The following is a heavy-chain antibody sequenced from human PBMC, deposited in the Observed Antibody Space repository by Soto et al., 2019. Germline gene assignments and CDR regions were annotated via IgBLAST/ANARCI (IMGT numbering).Heavy chain of an antibody. CDR2: LNPRGGST. CDR3: ERGPIPTYYNDMEG. J-gene: IGHJ6*02. D-gene: IGHD1-26*01. CDR1: GYTFTRYY. Sequence: ASVKVSCTESGYTFTRYYMHWVRQAPGQGLEWLGILNPRGGSTSYAQKFQGRVTRTRDTSTSKVYMELSSLTSEDTAVDYCERGPIPTYYNDMEGWGQVATFTV. V-gene: IGHV1-46*01.